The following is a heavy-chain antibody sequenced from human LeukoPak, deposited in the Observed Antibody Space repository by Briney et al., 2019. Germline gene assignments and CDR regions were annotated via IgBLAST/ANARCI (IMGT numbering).Heavy chain of an antibody. CDR3: ARGQAARY. CDR2: INHSGST. V-gene: IGHV4-34*01. Sequence: SETLSLTCTVSGGSISNYYWNWIRQPPGKGLEWIGEINHSGSTNYNPSLKSRVTISVDTSKNQFSLKLSSVTAADTAVYYCARGQAARYWGQGTLVTVSS. CDR1: GGSISNYY. D-gene: IGHD6-25*01. J-gene: IGHJ4*02.